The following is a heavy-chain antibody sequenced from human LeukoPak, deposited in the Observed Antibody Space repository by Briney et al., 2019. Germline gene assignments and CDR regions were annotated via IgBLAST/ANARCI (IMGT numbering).Heavy chain of an antibody. Sequence: SETLSPTCTVSGGPISSYYWSWIRQPPGKGLEWVGYIYYSGSTNYNPSLKSRVTISVDTSKNQFSLKLSSVPAADTAVYYCARPTVTTIGGFVYWGQGTLVTVSS. CDR1: GGPISSYY. D-gene: IGHD4-11*01. V-gene: IGHV4-59*01. CDR3: ARPTVTTIGGFVY. CDR2: IYYSGST. J-gene: IGHJ4*02.